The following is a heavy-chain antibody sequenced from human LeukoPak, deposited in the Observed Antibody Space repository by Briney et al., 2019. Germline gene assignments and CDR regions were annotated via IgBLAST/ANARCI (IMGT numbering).Heavy chain of an antibody. CDR3: ARSGGDAFDI. V-gene: IGHV3-74*01. Sequence: GGSLRLSCTASGFTLSSYWMHWVRQAPGKGLVWVSRINSDGSSTSYADSVKGRFIISRDNAKNTLYLQMSSLRAEDTAVYYCARSGGDAFDIWGQGTVVTVSS. CDR1: GFTLSSYW. J-gene: IGHJ3*02. D-gene: IGHD3-10*01. CDR2: INSDGSST.